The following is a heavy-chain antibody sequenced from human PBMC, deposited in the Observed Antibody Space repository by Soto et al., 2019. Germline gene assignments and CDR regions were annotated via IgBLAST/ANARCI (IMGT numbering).Heavy chain of an antibody. CDR2: IHLSGRV. Sequence: QVQLQQWGSGLLKPSETLSLTCAIYGGSFSDYYWHWIRQSPGKGLEWIGEIHLSGRVNFTPSLKSRTSLSMDTSRNQFFLTLRSVTAADTAVYFCARTPTRGASAWLDPWGRGHLVTV. D-gene: IGHD1-26*01. V-gene: IGHV4-34*01. J-gene: IGHJ5*02. CDR1: GGSFSDYY. CDR3: ARTPTRGASAWLDP.